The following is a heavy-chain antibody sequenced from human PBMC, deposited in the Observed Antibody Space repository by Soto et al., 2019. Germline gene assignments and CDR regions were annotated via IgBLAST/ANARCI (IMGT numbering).Heavy chain of an antibody. D-gene: IGHD2-21*01. CDR2: IYYSGST. J-gene: IGHJ6*02. V-gene: IGHV4-31*03. CDR1: GGSISSGGYY. CDR3: AASCVGCGGFNYYGMDV. Sequence: QVQLQESGPGLVKPSQTLSLTCTVSGGSISSGGYYWSWIRQHPGTGLEWIGYIYYSGSTYYNPSLKSRVTISVDTSKNQFSLKLSSVTAADTAVYYCAASCVGCGGFNYYGMDVWGQGTTVTVSS.